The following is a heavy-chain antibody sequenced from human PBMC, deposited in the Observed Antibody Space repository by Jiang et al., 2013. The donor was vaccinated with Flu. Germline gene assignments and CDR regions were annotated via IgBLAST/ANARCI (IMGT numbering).Heavy chain of an antibody. CDR2: TYYRSKWYN. J-gene: IGHJ4*02. CDR1: GDSVSSNSAA. Sequence: QTLSLTCAISGDSVSSNSAAWNWIRQSPSRGLEWLGRTYYRSKWYNDYAVSVKSRITINPDTSKNQFSLQLNSVTPEDTAVYYCARDQAGYSSGWSGGWAYYFDYWGQGTLVTVSS. D-gene: IGHD6-19*01. CDR3: ARDQAGYSSGWSGGWAYYFDY. V-gene: IGHV6-1*01.